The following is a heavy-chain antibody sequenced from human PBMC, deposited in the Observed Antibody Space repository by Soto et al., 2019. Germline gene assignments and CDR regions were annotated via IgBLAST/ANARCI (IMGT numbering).Heavy chain of an antibody. V-gene: IGHV4-59*12. CDR2: INYSGST. Sequence: SETLSLTCTVSGGSISSYYWSWIRQPPGKGLEWIGYINYSGSTNYNPSLKSRVTISVDTSKNQFSLKLSSVTAADTAVYYCARGPTGIAVAGTLRKYYYYYMDVWGKGTTVTVSS. J-gene: IGHJ6*03. CDR3: ARGPTGIAVAGTLRKYYYYYMDV. D-gene: IGHD6-19*01. CDR1: GGSISSYY.